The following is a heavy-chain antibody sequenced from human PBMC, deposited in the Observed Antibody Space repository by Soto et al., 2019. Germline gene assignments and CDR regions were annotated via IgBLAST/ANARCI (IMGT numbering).Heavy chain of an antibody. CDR3: ARELQGLYYFDY. Sequence: GASVKVSCKASEYTFTSYTMHWVRLAPGQRLEWMGWISGGNGNTKYSQKFQGRVTITRDTSASTAYMELSSLRSDDTAVYYCARELQGLYYFDYWGQGTLVTVSS. D-gene: IGHD4-4*01. CDR2: ISGGNGNT. V-gene: IGHV1-3*01. J-gene: IGHJ4*02. CDR1: EYTFTSYT.